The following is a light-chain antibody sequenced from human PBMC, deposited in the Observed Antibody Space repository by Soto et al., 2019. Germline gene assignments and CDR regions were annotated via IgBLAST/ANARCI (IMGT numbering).Light chain of an antibody. V-gene: IGLV1-44*01. J-gene: IGLJ2*01. CDR1: SSNIGSNT. Sequence: QSVLTQPPSASGTPGQRVTISCSGSSSNIGSNTVNWYQQLPGTAPKLLIYSNNQRPSGVPDRFSGSKSGTSASLAISGLQSEDEADYYCASWDDLLNGQHVVFGVGTKLTVL. CDR3: ASWDDLLNGQHVV. CDR2: SNN.